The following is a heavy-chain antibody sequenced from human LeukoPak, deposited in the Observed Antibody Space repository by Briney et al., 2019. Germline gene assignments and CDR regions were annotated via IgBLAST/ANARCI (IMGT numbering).Heavy chain of an antibody. CDR3: ARVKRDDDILTGYFPRDAFDI. CDR1: GGSISSGGYY. D-gene: IGHD3-9*01. J-gene: IGHJ3*02. V-gene: IGHV4-30-2*01. Sequence: PSETLSLTCTVSGGSISSGGYYWRWIRQPPGKGLEWIGYIYHSGSTYYNPSLKSRVTISVDRSKNQFSLKLSSVTAADTAVYYCARVKRDDDILTGYFPRDAFDIWGQGTMVTVSS. CDR2: IYHSGST.